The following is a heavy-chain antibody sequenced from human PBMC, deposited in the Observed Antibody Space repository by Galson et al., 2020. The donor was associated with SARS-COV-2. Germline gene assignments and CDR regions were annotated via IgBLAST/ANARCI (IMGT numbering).Heavy chain of an antibody. CDR1: DGPMSSYY. Sequence: ETSETLLTCSVSDGPMSSYYWSWIRQPPGTGLEWIGYISYSGSANYNPSLRSRVTISVDLSKNQFSLKVTSVTAADTAVYYCARDPAPLYGDNYYYGMDVWGRGTTVTVSS. J-gene: IGHJ6*02. CDR3: ARDPAPLYGDNYYYGMDV. CDR2: ISYSGSA. V-gene: IGHV4-59*01. D-gene: IGHD4-17*01.